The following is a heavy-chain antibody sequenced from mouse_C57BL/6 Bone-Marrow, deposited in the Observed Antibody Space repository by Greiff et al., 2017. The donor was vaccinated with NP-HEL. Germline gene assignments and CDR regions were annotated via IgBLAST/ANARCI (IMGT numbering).Heavy chain of an antibody. Sequence: EVKLVESGGGLVKPGGSLKLSCAASGFTFSSYAMSWVRQTPEKRLEWVATISDGGSYTYYPDNVKGRFTISRDNAKNNLYLQMSHLKSEDTAMYYCARGGLRYWGQGTTLTVSS. V-gene: IGHV5-4*03. CDR1: GFTFSSYA. CDR2: ISDGGSYT. CDR3: ARGGLRY. J-gene: IGHJ2*01.